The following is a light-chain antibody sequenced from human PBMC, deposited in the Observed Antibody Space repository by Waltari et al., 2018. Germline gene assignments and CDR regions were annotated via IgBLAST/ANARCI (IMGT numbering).Light chain of an antibody. Sequence: DIQMTQSPSSLSASVGDRVTITCRASQSISNYLGWYQQKPGKAPNLLIYAASSFQSGVPSRFSGSGSGTDFTLTISSLQPEDFATYYCQQSYISLTFGQGTKVEIK. V-gene: IGKV1-39*01. CDR3: QQSYISLT. J-gene: IGKJ1*01. CDR1: QSISNY. CDR2: AAS.